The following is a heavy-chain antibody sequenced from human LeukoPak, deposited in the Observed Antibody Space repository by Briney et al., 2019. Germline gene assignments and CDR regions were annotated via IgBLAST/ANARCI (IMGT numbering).Heavy chain of an antibody. D-gene: IGHD4-17*01. J-gene: IGHJ4*02. V-gene: IGHV4-59*01. CDR2: TYYSGST. Sequence: KTSETLSLICTVSGGSISSYYWSWIRQPPGKGLEWIGYTYYSGSTNYNPSLKSRVTISVDTSKNQFSLRLTSVTAADTAVYYCARGLHEYGDLPLGYWGQGTLLTVSS. CDR3: ARGLHEYGDLPLGY. CDR1: GGSISSYY.